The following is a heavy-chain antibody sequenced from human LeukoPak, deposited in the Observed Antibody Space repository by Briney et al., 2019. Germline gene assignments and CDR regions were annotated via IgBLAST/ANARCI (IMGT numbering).Heavy chain of an antibody. V-gene: IGHV4-34*01. Sequence: PSETLSLTCAVYGGSFSGYYWSWIRQPPGKGLEWIGEINHSGSTNYNPSLKSRVTISVDTSKNQFSLKLSSVTAADTAVYYCARIKRVGGSSSAYYYYYGMDVWGQGTTVTVSS. J-gene: IGHJ6*02. CDR2: INHSGST. CDR3: ARIKRVGGSSSAYYYYYGMDV. CDR1: GGSFSGYY. D-gene: IGHD6-6*01.